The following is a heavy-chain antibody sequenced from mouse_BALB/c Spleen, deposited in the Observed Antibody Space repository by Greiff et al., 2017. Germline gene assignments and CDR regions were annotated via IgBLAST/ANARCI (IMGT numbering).Heavy chain of an antibody. CDR2: ISYSGST. Sequence: VQLKESGPGLVKPSQSLSLTCTVTGYSITSDYAWNWIRQFPGNKLEWMGYISYSGSTSYNPSLKSRISITRDTSKNQFFLQLNSVTTEDTATYYCAIPFYGYDVAWFAYWGQGTLVTVSA. J-gene: IGHJ3*01. V-gene: IGHV3-2*02. D-gene: IGHD2-2*01. CDR1: GYSITSDYA. CDR3: AIPFYGYDVAWFAY.